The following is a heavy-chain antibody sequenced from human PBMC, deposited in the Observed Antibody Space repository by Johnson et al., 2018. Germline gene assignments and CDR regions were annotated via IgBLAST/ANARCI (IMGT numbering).Heavy chain of an antibody. V-gene: IGHV3-30*18. D-gene: IGHD4-11*01. CDR3: AKDGDGPTAHMDV. J-gene: IGHJ6*03. CDR2: ISFDTNQI. CDR1: GFNFRTFG. Sequence: QVQLVESGGGVVQPGRSLRLSCEASGFNFRTFGMHWVRQAPGKGLEWRAVISFDTNQIYYADSVKGRFTISRDNSKNTLYLQMNSMRPEDTAVYYWAKDGDGPTAHMDVWGKGTTVTVSS.